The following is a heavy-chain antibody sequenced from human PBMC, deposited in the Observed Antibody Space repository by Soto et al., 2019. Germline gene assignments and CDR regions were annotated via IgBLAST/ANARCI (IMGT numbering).Heavy chain of an antibody. D-gene: IGHD3-3*01. Sequence: PSETLSLTCSVSGGTISGYYWTWIRQPAGKGLEWIGRIYSSGNTKYNPSLQSRVTMSLDTSNSQFSLRLTSVTAADTAVYYCARGQRFSDWFDPWGQGTLVTVS. J-gene: IGHJ5*02. CDR1: GGTISGYY. V-gene: IGHV4-4*07. CDR2: IYSSGNT. CDR3: ARGQRFSDWFDP.